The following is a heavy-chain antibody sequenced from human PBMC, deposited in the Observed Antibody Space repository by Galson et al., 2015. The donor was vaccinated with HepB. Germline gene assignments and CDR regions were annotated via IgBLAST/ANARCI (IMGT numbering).Heavy chain of an antibody. J-gene: IGHJ2*01. Sequence: CAISGDSVSKKSNAWNWIRQSPSRGFEWLGRTYYRAKWFREYRDSVKSRMVINADTSKNQFSLKLSSVTAADTAVYRCARYFEFWSRGTLVTVST. CDR3: ARYFEF. V-gene: IGHV6-1*01. CDR1: GDSVSKKSNA. CDR2: TYYRAKWFR.